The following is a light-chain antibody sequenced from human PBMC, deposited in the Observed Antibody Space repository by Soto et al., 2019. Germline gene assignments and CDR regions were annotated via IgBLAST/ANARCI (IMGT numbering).Light chain of an antibody. J-gene: IGKJ4*01. Sequence: EIQMTQSPATLSASVGDRFTITCVASQSVRSWLAWYQQKPGRAPKLLIYDAYSLESGVTSRFSGSGSGTEFTLTISNLQPDDFATYYCQPYDNYPLTFGGGTKVDIK. CDR3: QPYDNYPLT. CDR1: QSVRSW. CDR2: DAY. V-gene: IGKV1-5*01.